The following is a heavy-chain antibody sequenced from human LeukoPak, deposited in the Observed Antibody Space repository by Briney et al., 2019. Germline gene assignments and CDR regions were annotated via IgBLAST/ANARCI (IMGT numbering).Heavy chain of an antibody. J-gene: IGHJ4*02. Sequence: SETLSLTCTVSGGSISSSNYYWGWIRQPPGKRLEWIGSMYYSGITYYNPSLKSRLTISVDTSKNQFSLKLSSVTAADTAVYYCASSVGATRFDYWGQGTPVTVSS. CDR2: MYYSGIT. CDR1: GGSISSSNYY. V-gene: IGHV4-39*01. CDR3: ASSVGATRFDY. D-gene: IGHD1-26*01.